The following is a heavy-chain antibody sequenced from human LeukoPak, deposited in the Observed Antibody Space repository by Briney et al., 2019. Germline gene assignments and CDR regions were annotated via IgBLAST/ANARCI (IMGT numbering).Heavy chain of an antibody. CDR1: GFTFSDAW. D-gene: IGHD5-12*01. CDR2: IREDGSER. V-gene: IGHV3-7*01. J-gene: IGHJ4*02. Sequence: GGSLRLSCEGSGFTFSDAWMNWVRQAPGKGLEWVANIREDGSERNYVDSVKGRFIISRDNSRNSLYLQMNSLRPEDTAVYYCTRDRNARATKEDRYDYWGQGTLVTVSS. CDR3: TRDRNARATKEDRYDY.